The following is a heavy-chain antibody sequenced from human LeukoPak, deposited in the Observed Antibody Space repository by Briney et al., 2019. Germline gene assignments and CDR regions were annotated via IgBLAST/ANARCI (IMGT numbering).Heavy chain of an antibody. V-gene: IGHV3-23*01. CDR3: AKEVGPYGVDPLDY. CDR2: ISGSGSGGRT. Sequence: GGSETLLCSASGFPLSNCSVSWVRQAPGKGLEWVSVISGSGSGGRTYYADSVKGQFTISRDNSKKTLYLQMNRLRVEDTAVYYCAKEVGPYGVDPLDYWGQRTLVTVSS. D-gene: IGHD4/OR15-4a*01. CDR1: GFPLSNCS. J-gene: IGHJ4*02.